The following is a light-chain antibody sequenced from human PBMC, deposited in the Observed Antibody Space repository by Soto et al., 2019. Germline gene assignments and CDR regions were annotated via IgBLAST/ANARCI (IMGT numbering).Light chain of an antibody. CDR1: SSDVGLYSF. V-gene: IGLV2-11*01. CDR3: CAHAGTYL. CDR2: DVS. J-gene: IGLJ2*01. Sequence: QSALTQPRSVSGSPGQSVTISCTGTSSDVGLYSFVSWYQQRPGNAPKVIIYDVSKRPSGVPDRFSGSKSGNTASLTISGLQADDEANYSCCAHAGTYLFGGGTKLTVL.